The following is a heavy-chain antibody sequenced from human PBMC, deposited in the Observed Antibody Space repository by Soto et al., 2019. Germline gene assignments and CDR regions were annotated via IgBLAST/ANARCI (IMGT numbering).Heavy chain of an antibody. Sequence: LRLSCASSGFPFRSHWINWVRQGPGKGLVWVSRISGDGRTTSHADSVKGRFTISRDNAKNTLYLQMNSLRVEDTAVYYCARGVPNCSSSSCYFDFWGQGILVTVSS. CDR3: ARGVPNCSSSSCYFDF. V-gene: IGHV3-74*01. J-gene: IGHJ4*02. CDR1: GFPFRSHW. D-gene: IGHD2-2*01. CDR2: ISGDGRTT.